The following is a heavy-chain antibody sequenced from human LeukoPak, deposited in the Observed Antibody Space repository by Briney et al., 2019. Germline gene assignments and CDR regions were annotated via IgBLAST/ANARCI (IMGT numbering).Heavy chain of an antibody. CDR1: GGSISSYY. V-gene: IGHV4-4*07. CDR3: ARDGVTIFGVVIIPGDYNWFDP. Sequence: SETLSLTCTVSGGSISSYYWSWIRQPAGKGLEWIGRIYTSGSTNYNPSLKSRVTMSVDTSKNQFSLKLSSVTAADTAVYYCARDGVTIFGVVIIPGDYNWFDPWGQGTLVTVSS. CDR2: IYTSGST. J-gene: IGHJ5*02. D-gene: IGHD3-3*01.